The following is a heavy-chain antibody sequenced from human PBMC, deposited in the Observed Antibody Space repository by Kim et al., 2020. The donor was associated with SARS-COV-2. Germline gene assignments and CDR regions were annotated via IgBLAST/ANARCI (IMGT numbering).Heavy chain of an antibody. Sequence: GGSLRLSCAASGFTFSNAWMSWVRQAPGKGLEWVGRIKSKTDGGTTDYAAPVKGRFTISRDDSKNTLYLQMNSLKTEDTAVYYCTPASPLMTTVFDYWGQGTLVTVSS. J-gene: IGHJ4*02. CDR3: TPASPLMTTVFDY. D-gene: IGHD4-17*01. V-gene: IGHV3-15*01. CDR2: IKSKTDGGTT. CDR1: GFTFSNAW.